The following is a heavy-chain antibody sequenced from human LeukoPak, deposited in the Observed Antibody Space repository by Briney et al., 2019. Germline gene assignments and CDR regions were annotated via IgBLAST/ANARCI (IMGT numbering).Heavy chain of an antibody. Sequence: GGSLRLSCAASGFTFSSYGMHWVRQAPGKGLEWVAVISYDENNKYYADSVKGRFTISRDNSKNMLYLQMNSLGAEDTAVYYCAKVPNRGYGGYHYFDYWGQGTLVTVSS. J-gene: IGHJ4*02. CDR2: ISYDENNK. CDR1: GFTFSSYG. V-gene: IGHV3-30*18. D-gene: IGHD5-12*01. CDR3: AKVPNRGYGGYHYFDY.